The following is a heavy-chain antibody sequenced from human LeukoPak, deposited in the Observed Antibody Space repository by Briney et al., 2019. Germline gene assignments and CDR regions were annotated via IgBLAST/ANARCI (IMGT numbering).Heavy chain of an antibody. D-gene: IGHD6-13*01. V-gene: IGHV3-21*01. J-gene: IGHJ5*02. CDR3: ARDLGRSSWFWFDP. CDR2: ISSSSSYI. Sequence: GGSLRLSCAASGFTFSSYSMNWVRQAPGKGLEWVSSISSSSSYIYYADSVKGRFTISRDNAKNSLYLQMNILRAEDTAVYYCARDLGRSSWFWFDPWGQGTLVTVSS. CDR1: GFTFSSYS.